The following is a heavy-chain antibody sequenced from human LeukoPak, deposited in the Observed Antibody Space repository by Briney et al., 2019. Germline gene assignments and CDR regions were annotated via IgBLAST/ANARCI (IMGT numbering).Heavy chain of an antibody. D-gene: IGHD2-8*01. CDR2: INQDGSEK. V-gene: IGHV3-7*01. Sequence: GGSLRLSCAASGFTLSSFEMNWVRQAPGKGLEWVANINQDGSEKYYVDSVKGRFTISRDNAKKSLYLQMDSLRAQDTAVYYCARDWVFWGQGTLVIVSS. CDR1: GFTLSSFE. CDR3: ARDWVF. J-gene: IGHJ1*01.